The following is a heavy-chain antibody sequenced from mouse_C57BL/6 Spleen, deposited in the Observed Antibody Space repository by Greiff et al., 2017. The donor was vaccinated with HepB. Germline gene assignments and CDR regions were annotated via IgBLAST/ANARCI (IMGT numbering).Heavy chain of an antibody. V-gene: IGHV1-69*01. CDR1: GYTFTSYW. CDR3: ARFLLLWLRRGYFDV. CDR2: IDPSDSYT. Sequence: VQLQQPGAELVMPGASVKLSCKASGYTFTSYWMHWVKQRPGQGLEWIGEIDPSDSYTNYNQKFKGKSTLTVDKSSSTAYMQLSSLTSEDSAVYYCARFLLLWLRRGYFDVWGTGTTVTVSS. D-gene: IGHD2-2*01. J-gene: IGHJ1*03.